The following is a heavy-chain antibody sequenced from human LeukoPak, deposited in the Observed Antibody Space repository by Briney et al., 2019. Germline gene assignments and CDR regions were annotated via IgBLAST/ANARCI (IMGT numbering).Heavy chain of an antibody. J-gene: IGHJ4*02. CDR1: GYTFTSYY. CDR3: AKVAASSGELLWDLDY. D-gene: IGHD3-10*01. Sequence: ASVKGSCKASGYTFTSYYMHWVRQAPGQGLEWMGIINPSGGSTSYAQKFQGRVTMTRDTSTSTVYMELSSLRSEDTAVYYCAKVAASSGELLWDLDYWGQGTLVTVSS. CDR2: INPSGGST. V-gene: IGHV1-46*03.